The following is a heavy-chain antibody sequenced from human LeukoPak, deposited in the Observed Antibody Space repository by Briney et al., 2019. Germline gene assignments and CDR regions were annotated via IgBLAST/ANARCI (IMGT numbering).Heavy chain of an antibody. J-gene: IGHJ4*02. CDR2: ISGSGGDT. CDR1: GFTFSRYA. CDR3: ARRYCTSTSCSYFDY. V-gene: IGHV3-23*01. D-gene: IGHD2-2*01. Sequence: GGSLRLSCAASGFTFSRYAMSWVRQTPGKGLEWVSAISGSGGDTFYADSVKGRFTISRDNSKNTLHLQMNSLRAEDTAVYYCARRYCTSTSCSYFDYWGQGTLVTVSS.